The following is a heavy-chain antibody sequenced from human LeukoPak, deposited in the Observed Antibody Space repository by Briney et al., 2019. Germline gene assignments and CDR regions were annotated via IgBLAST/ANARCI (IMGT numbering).Heavy chain of an antibody. Sequence: GASVKVSCKASGYTFTSYGISWVRQAPGQGLEWMGWISAYNGNTNYAQKLQGRVTMTTDTSTSTAYMELRSLRSDDTAVYYCARSYYDILTGYYLDYWGQGTLVTVSS. D-gene: IGHD3-9*01. J-gene: IGHJ4*02. CDR1: GYTFTSYG. V-gene: IGHV1-18*01. CDR2: ISAYNGNT. CDR3: ARSYYDILTGYYLDY.